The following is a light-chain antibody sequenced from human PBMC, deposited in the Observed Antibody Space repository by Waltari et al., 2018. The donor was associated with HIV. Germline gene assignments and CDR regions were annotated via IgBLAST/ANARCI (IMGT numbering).Light chain of an antibody. CDR3: AAWDYNRNAVV. CDR1: SSNIGSNT. CDR2: SNN. Sequence: QSVLTQPPSASGTPGQRVAISCSGSSSNIGSNTITWYQQLSGTTPKLRINSNNQRPSGVPDRFSGSKSGTSGSLAISGLQSEDEAYYYCAAWDYNRNAVVFGGGTKLTVL. V-gene: IGLV1-44*01. J-gene: IGLJ2*01.